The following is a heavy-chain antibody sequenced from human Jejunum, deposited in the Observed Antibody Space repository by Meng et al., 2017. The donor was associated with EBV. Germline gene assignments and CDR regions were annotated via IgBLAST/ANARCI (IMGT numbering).Heavy chain of an antibody. Sequence: LVGCGGGFENLGDSIRLSSAASGHHFAKSIMTWVRQAQERGMEWVGSNKRQTNDGTTDYAESVKVSFTISRDDSKHKLYLQINSLKAEDKGMYYWMDIRGDMIWGQGTLVTVSS. CDR1: GHHFAKSI. CDR2: NKRQTNDGTT. V-gene: IGHV3-15*01. CDR3: MDIRGDMI. D-gene: IGHD3-16*01. J-gene: IGHJ4*02.